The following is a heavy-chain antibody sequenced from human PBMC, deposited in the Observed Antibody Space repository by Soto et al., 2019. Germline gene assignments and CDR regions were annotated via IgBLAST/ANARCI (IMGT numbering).Heavy chain of an antibody. CDR3: AREGYYYDSSGYPYFDY. Sequence: PSEALGLTCTVSGGSISSYYWSWIRQPAGNELEWIGRIYTRGSTNYNPSLKSRVTMSVDTSKNQVSLKLSSVTAADTAVYYCAREGYYYDSSGYPYFDYWGQGTLVTVSS. CDR2: IYTRGST. D-gene: IGHD3-22*01. CDR1: GGSISSYY. V-gene: IGHV4-4*07. J-gene: IGHJ4*02.